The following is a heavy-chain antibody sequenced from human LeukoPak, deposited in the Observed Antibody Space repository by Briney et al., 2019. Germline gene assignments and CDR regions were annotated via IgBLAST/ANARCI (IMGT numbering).Heavy chain of an antibody. CDR3: ASTMVRGVISTPDY. V-gene: IGHV1-24*01. J-gene: IGHJ4*02. CDR1: GYTLTELS. CDR2: IDPEDGET. Sequence: ASVKVSCKVSGYTLTELSMHWVRQAPGKGLEWMGGIDPEDGETIYAQKFQGRVTMTEDTSTDTAYMELSSLRSEDTAVYYCASTMVRGVISTPDYWGQGTLVTVSS. D-gene: IGHD3-10*01.